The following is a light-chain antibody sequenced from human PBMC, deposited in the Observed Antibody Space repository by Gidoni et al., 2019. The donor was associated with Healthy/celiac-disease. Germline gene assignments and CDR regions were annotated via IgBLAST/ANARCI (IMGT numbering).Light chain of an antibody. CDR1: QSISSY. J-gene: IGKJ2*01. V-gene: IGKV1-39*01. Sequence: IQMTQSPSSLSASVGDSVTITCRASQSISSYLNWYQQKPGKAPKLLIYAASSLQSGVPSRFSGSGSWTDFTLTISSLQPEDFVTYYCQQSYSTPPYTFGQGTKLEIK. CDR3: QQSYSTPPYT. CDR2: AAS.